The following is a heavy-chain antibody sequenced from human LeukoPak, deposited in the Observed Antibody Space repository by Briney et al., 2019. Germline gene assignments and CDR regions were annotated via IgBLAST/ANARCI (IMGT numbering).Heavy chain of an antibody. V-gene: IGHV4-59*01. Sequence: PSETLSLTCTVSGGSISSYYWSWIRQPPGKGLEWIGYIYYSGSTNYNPSLKSRVTISVDTSKNQFSLKLSSVTAADTAVYYCARTLAPGTIGWFDPWGQGTLVTVSS. D-gene: IGHD1-7*01. J-gene: IGHJ5*02. CDR1: GGSISSYY. CDR2: IYYSGST. CDR3: ARTLAPGTIGWFDP.